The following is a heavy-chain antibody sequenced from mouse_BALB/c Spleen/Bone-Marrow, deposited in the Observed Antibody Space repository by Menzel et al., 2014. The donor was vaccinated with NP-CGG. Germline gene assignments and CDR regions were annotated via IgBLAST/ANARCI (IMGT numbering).Heavy chain of an antibody. CDR3: ARSPHYYDLDY. CDR2: INPSTGYT. D-gene: IGHD1-2*01. CDR1: GYTFSSYW. J-gene: IGHJ2*01. V-gene: IGHV1-7*01. Sequence: SGAELAKPGASVKMSCKASGYTFSSYWMHWVKQRPGQGLEWIGYINPSTGYTEYNQKFKDKATLTADKSSSTAYMQLISLASEDSAVYYCARSPHYYDLDYWGQGTTLTVSS.